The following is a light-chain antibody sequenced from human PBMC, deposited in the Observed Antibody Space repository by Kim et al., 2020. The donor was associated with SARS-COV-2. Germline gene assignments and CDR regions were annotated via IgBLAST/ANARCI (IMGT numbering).Light chain of an antibody. J-gene: IGLJ3*02. Sequence: SVTISCTGTSSDVVSYNLVSWYQQHPGKAPKLMIYEVSKRPSGVSNRFSGSKSGNTASLTISGLRAEDEADYYCCSYAGSSTPWVFGGGTKLTVL. V-gene: IGLV2-23*02. CDR2: EVS. CDR1: SSDVVSYNL. CDR3: CSYAGSSTPWV.